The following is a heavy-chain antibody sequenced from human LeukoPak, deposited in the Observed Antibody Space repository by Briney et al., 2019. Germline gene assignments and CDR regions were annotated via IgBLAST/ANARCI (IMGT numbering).Heavy chain of an antibody. CDR2: ISAYNGNT. V-gene: IGHV1-18*01. D-gene: IGHD2-2*01. CDR3: ARDWGLGLPAAMIPLDI. CDR1: GYTFTSYG. Sequence: ASVKVSCKASGYTFTSYGISWVRQAPGQGLEWMGWISAYNGNTNYAQKLQGRVTMTTDTSTSTAYMELRSLRSDDTAVYYCARDWGLGLPAAMIPLDIWGQGTMVTVSS. J-gene: IGHJ3*02.